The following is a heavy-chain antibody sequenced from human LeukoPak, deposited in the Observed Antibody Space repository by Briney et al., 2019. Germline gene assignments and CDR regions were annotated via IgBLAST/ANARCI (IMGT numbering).Heavy chain of an antibody. V-gene: IGHV3-23*01. CDR2: ISGSGGST. CDR1: GFTFNSYA. CDR3: AKRGVVIRVILVGFHKEAYYFDS. Sequence: GGSLRLSCAASGFTFNSYAMSWVRQAPGKGLEWVSAISGSGGSTNYADSVKGRVTISRDNPKNTLYLQMNSLRAEDTAVYFCAKRGVVIRVILVGFHKEAYYFDSWGQGALVTVSS. D-gene: IGHD3-22*01. J-gene: IGHJ4*02.